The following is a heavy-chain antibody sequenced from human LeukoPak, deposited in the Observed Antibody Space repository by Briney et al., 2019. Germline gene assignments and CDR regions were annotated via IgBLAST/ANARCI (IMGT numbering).Heavy chain of an antibody. CDR3: ARLNYDFWSGYYDAVY. D-gene: IGHD3-3*01. V-gene: IGHV1-18*01. CDR2: ISAYNGNT. CDR1: GYTFTSYG. J-gene: IGHJ4*02. Sequence: ASVEVSCKASGYTFTSYGISWVRQAPGQGLEWMGWISAYNGNTNYAQKLQGRVTMTTDTSTSTAYMELRSLRSDDTAVYYCARLNYDFWSGYYDAVYWGQGTLVTVSS.